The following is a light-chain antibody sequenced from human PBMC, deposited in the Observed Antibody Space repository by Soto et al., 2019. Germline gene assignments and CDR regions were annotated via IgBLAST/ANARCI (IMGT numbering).Light chain of an antibody. V-gene: IGKV3-20*01. CDR1: QSISSSY. Sequence: EIVLTQSPGTLSLSPGERATLSCRASQSISSSYLAWYQQKPGQAPRLLIYGASSRATGIPDRFSGSGSGTAFALTITRLEPEDFAVYYCQQYGSSPRYTFGQGTTLEIK. CDR3: QQYGSSPRYT. J-gene: IGKJ2*01. CDR2: GAS.